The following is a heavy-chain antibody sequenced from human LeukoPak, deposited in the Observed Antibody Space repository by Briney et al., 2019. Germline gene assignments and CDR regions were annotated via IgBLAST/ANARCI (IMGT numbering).Heavy chain of an antibody. Sequence: PSETLSLTCTVSGGSISSYYWSWIRQPPGKGLEWIGYIYYSGSTNYSPSLKSRVTISIDTSKNQFSLQLNSVTPEDTAIYYCARGGLISLANTPLGAFDIWGQGTMVSVSS. CDR3: ARGGLISLANTPLGAFDI. CDR2: IYYSGST. CDR1: GGSISSYY. D-gene: IGHD3/OR15-3a*01. J-gene: IGHJ3*02. V-gene: IGHV4-59*12.